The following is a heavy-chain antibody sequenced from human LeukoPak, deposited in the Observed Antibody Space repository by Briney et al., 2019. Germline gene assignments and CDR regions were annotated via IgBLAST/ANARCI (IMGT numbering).Heavy chain of an antibody. J-gene: IGHJ4*02. CDR1: GFTFSSYA. CDR3: VRNER. Sequence: GGSLRLSCAASGFTFSSYAMSWVRQAPGKGLEGVANIKGDGSGNSYVDSVKGRFTISRDNTKNSLSLQMNSLRAEDTAVYYCVRNERWGQGTLVTVSS. CDR2: IKGDGSGN. V-gene: IGHV3-7*01.